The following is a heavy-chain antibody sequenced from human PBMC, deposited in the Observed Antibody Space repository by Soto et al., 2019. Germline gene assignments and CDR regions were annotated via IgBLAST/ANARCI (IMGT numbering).Heavy chain of an antibody. V-gene: IGHV3-21*01. Sequence: EVQLVESGGGLVKPGGSLRLSCAASGFTFSSYSMNWVRQAPGKRLEWVSSISSSSSYIYYADSVKGRFTISRDNAKNSLYLQMNRLRAEDTAVYYCARETGINWFDAWGQVTLVSVSS. CDR3: ARETGINWFDA. CDR1: GFTFSSYS. J-gene: IGHJ5*02. CDR2: ISSSSSYI. D-gene: IGHD1-20*01.